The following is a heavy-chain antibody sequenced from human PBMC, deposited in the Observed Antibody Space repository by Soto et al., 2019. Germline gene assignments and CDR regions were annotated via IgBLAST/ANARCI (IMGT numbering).Heavy chain of an antibody. CDR2: INSDGSST. CDR1: GFTFSSYG. CDR3: ARYAGSSALVD. V-gene: IGHV3-74*02. J-gene: IGHJ4*02. Sequence: VQLVESGGGVVQPGRSLRLSCAASGFTFSSYGMHWVRQAPGKGLEWVSRINSDGSSTSYADSVKGRFTISRDNAKNTLYLQMNSLRAEDTAVYYCARYAGSSALVDWGQGTLVTVSS. D-gene: IGHD6-6*01.